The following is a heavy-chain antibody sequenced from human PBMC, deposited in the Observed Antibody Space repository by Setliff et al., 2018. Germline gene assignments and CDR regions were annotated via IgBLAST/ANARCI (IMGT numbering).Heavy chain of an antibody. CDR2: LYPSGFT. J-gene: IGHJ5*02. CDR3: ARDVFCSGGSCDNWFDP. V-gene: IGHV4-39*02. Sequence: SETLSLTCSVSGASVSSNDYFWAWIRQPPRERLHWIGTLYPSGFTYYNPSLRDRVTISADSSKDELSLSLQSVTAADTAVYYCARDVFCSGGSCDNWFDPWGQGTLVTVSS. CDR1: GASVSSNDYF. D-gene: IGHD2-15*01.